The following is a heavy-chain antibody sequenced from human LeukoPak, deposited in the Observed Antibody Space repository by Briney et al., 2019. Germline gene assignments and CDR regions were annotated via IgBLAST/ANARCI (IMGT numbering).Heavy chain of an antibody. D-gene: IGHD2-21*02. Sequence: ASVKVSCKASGYTFTGYYMHWVRQAPGQGIEWKGWINPNSGGTNYAQKFQGRVTMTRDTSISTAYMELSRLRSDDTAVYYCAGEYRTASRIFDYWGRGTLVTVSS. V-gene: IGHV1-2*02. J-gene: IGHJ4*02. CDR2: INPNSGGT. CDR3: AGEYRTASRIFDY. CDR1: GYTFTGYY.